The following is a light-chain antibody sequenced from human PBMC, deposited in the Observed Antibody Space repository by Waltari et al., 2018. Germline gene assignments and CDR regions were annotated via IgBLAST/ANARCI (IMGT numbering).Light chain of an antibody. Sequence: DIVMTQSPDSLAVSLGEMATINCKSSQSILFSSYNKSFLNWYQQRPGQPPRLLLYWASTRASGVPDRISGSGSGTDFTLTISGLQTEDVAIYYCQQFYHAPQTFGQGTKVEIK. J-gene: IGKJ2*01. CDR3: QQFYHAPQT. CDR1: QSILFSSYNKSF. V-gene: IGKV4-1*01. CDR2: WAS.